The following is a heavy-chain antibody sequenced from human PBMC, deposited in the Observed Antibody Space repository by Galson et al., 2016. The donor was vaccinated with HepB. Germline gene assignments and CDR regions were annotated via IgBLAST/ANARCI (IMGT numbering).Heavy chain of an antibody. J-gene: IGHJ4*02. CDR2: IIPSGGDT. D-gene: IGHD2-2*01. Sequence: SLRLSCAASGFTFSSFAMSWVRQTPGKGLEWVASIIPSGGDTHYAESVKGRFTISRDNSKDTLFLQMNSLRAEDTALYYCAKDAGSSVSYYYFDYWGQGALVTVSS. V-gene: IGHV3-23*01. CDR1: GFTFSSFA. CDR3: AKDAGSSVSYYYFDY.